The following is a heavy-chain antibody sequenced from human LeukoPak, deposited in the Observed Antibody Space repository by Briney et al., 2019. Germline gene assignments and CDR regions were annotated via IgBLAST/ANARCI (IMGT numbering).Heavy chain of an antibody. V-gene: IGHV4-59*12. CDR2: IYYSGST. Sequence: SETLSLTCTVSGGSISIYYWSWIRQPPGKGLEWIGYIYYSGSTNYNPSLKSRVTISVDTSKNQFSLKLSSVTAADSAVYYCARARYYYDSSGYKDAFDIWGQGTMVTVSS. J-gene: IGHJ3*02. D-gene: IGHD3-22*01. CDR3: ARARYYYDSSGYKDAFDI. CDR1: GGSISIYY.